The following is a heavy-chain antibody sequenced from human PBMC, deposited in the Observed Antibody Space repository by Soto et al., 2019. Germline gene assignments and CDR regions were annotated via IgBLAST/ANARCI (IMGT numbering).Heavy chain of an antibody. CDR1: GYTFSRYG. J-gene: IGHJ6*02. CDR3: AKNGQPPYYYGMDV. V-gene: IGHV1-18*01. Sequence: QGKLVQSGPEVKKPGASVKVSCKTSGYTFSRYGISWVRQAPGQGLEWMGWISGYNGDTNYAQKVQGRVTMTIDTSTYTAYMELRSLTSDDTAIYYCAKNGQPPYYYGMDVWGQGTTVTVSS. D-gene: IGHD2-8*01. CDR2: ISGYNGDT.